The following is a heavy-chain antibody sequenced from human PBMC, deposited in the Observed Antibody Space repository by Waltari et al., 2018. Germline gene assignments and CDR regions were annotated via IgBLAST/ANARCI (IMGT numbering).Heavy chain of an antibody. CDR3: AREPLWGRDYGSGSYNY. Sequence: QVQLQESGPGLVKPSQTLSLTCTVSGGSISSGSYYWSWIRQPAGKGLEWIGRIYTSGSTNYNPSLKRRVTISVDTSKNQFSLKLSSVTAADTAVYYCAREPLWGRDYGSGSYNYWGQGTLVTVSS. V-gene: IGHV4-61*02. CDR2: IYTSGST. D-gene: IGHD3-10*01. J-gene: IGHJ4*02. CDR1: GGSISSGSYY.